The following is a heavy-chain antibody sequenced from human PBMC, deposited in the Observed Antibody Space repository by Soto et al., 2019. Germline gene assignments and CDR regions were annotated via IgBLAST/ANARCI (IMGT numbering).Heavy chain of an antibody. D-gene: IGHD4-17*01. CDR1: GFTFSSYS. CDR3: ARHYGDYPSGFDY. V-gene: IGHV3-48*02. CDR2: ISSSSTI. Sequence: GGSLRLSCAASGFTFSSYSMNWVRQAPGKGLEWVSYISSSSTIYYADSVKGRFTISRDNAKNSLYLQMNSLRDEDTAVYYCARHYGDYPSGFDYWGQGTLVTVSS. J-gene: IGHJ4*02.